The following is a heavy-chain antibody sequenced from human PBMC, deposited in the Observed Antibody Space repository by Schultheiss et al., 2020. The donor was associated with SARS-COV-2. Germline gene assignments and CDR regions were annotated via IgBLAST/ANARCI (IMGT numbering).Heavy chain of an antibody. D-gene: IGHD3-3*01. CDR2: IRSKANSYAT. V-gene: IGHV3-73*01. CDR1: GFTFSGSA. CDR3: AKDRRFLEWYFDY. J-gene: IGHJ4*02. Sequence: GGSLRLSCAASGFTFSGSAMHWVRQASGKGLEWVGRIRSKANSYATAYAASVKGRFTISRDDSKNTAYLQMNSLKTEDTAVYYCAKDRRFLEWYFDYWGQGTLVTVSS.